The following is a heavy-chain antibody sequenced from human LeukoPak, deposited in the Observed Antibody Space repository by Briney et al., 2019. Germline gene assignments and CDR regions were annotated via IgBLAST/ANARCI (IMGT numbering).Heavy chain of an antibody. D-gene: IGHD4-17*01. CDR2: INTNTGNP. Sequence: ASVKVSCKASGYTFTSYAMNRVRQAPGQGLEWMGWINTNTGNPTYAQGFTGRFVFSLDTSVSTAYLQISSLKAEDTAVCSCARPGDYDAFDIWGQGTMVTVSS. CDR3: ARPGDYDAFDI. CDR1: GYTFTSYA. J-gene: IGHJ3*02. V-gene: IGHV7-4-1*02.